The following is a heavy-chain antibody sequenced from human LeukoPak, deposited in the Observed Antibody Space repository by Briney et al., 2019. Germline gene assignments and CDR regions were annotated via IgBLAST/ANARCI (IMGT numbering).Heavy chain of an antibody. V-gene: IGHV3-74*01. D-gene: IGHD2-8*01. J-gene: IGHJ4*02. CDR3: VREGLYCTNGICFRAASDY. CDR1: GFTFDDYA. CDR2: ISGDGSST. Sequence: GGSLRLSCAASGFTFDDYAMHWVRQAPGKGLVWVSRISGDGSSTAYADSVKGRLTISRDNAKDTLFLQMNSLRAEETAVYYCVREGLYCTNGICFRAASDYWGQGALVTVSS.